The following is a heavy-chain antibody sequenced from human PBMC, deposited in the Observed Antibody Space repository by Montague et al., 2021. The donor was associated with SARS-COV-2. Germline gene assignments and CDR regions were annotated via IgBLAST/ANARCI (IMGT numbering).Heavy chain of an antibody. J-gene: IGHJ3*02. CDR3: ARYSYSGTYFGLNDAFDI. Sequence: CAISGDSVSSNNAAWNWVRQSPSRGLEWLGRTCYRSEWYFDYAIFLRGRITINPDTSKNQFSLQPDSVTLDDTAVYYCARYSYSGTYFGLNDAFDIWGQGTLVTVSS. CDR2: TCYRSEWYF. CDR1: GDSVSSNNAA. V-gene: IGHV6-1*01. D-gene: IGHD1-26*01.